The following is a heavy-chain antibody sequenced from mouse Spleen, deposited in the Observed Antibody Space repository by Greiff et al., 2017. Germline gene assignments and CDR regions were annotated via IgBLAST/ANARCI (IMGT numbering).Heavy chain of an antibody. Sequence: EVKVVESEGGLVQPGSSMKLSCTASGFTFSDYYMAWVRQVPEKGLEWVANINYDGSSTYYLDSLKSRFIISRDNAKNILYLQMSSLKSEDTATYYCARDENGYYDYWGQGTTLTVSS. CDR2: INYDGSST. J-gene: IGHJ2*01. D-gene: IGHD2-3*01. CDR3: ARDENGYYDY. CDR1: GFTFSDYY. V-gene: IGHV5-16*01.